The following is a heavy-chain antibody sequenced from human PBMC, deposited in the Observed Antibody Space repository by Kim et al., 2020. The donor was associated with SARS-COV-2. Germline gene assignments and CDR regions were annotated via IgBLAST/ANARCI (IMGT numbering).Heavy chain of an antibody. CDR3: ARDPGSSSWYPG. J-gene: IGHJ4*02. D-gene: IGHD6-13*01. V-gene: IGHV3-74*01. Sequence: SYADSVKGRFTISKDNAKNTLYLQMNSLRAEDTAVYYCARDPGSSSWYPGWGQGTLVTVSS.